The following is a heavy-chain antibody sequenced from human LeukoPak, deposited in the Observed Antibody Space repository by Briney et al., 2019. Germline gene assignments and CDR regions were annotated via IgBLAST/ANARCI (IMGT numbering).Heavy chain of an antibody. Sequence: SETLSLTCTVSGGSVSSGIYYWSWTRQPPGKGLEWIGFIYYSGSTNYNPSLKSRVTISVDTSKNQFSLKLSSVTAADTAVYYCARVVGGDRIVGSYDYWGQGTLVTVSS. J-gene: IGHJ4*02. CDR2: IYYSGST. CDR1: GGSVSSGIYY. V-gene: IGHV4-61*01. D-gene: IGHD3-22*01. CDR3: ARVVGGDRIVGSYDY.